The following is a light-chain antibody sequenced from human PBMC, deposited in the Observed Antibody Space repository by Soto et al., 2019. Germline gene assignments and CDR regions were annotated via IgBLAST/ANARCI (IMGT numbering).Light chain of an antibody. J-gene: IGLJ7*01. V-gene: IGLV1-44*01. CDR1: FSNIGSHT. CDR2: TND. Sequence: QSVLTQPPSTSGTPGQRVTISCSGSFSNIGSHTVNWYQQLPGTAPKLLIYTNDQRPSGVPDRFSGSKSGTSASLAISGLQSEDEADYFCATWDDNLNGPVFGGGTKLTVL. CDR3: ATWDDNLNGPV.